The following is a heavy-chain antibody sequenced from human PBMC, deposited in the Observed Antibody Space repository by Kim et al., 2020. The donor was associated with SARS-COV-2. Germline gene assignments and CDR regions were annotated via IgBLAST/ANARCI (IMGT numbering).Heavy chain of an antibody. D-gene: IGHD2-2*01. CDR1: GGTFSSYA. CDR3: GGYCSSTSCYGYYYYGMDV. Sequence: SVKVSCKASGGTFSSYAISWVRQAPGQGLEWMGRIIPILGIANYAQKFQGRVTITADKSTSTAYMELSSLRSEDTAVYYCGGYCSSTSCYGYYYYGMDVWGQGTTVTVSS. J-gene: IGHJ6*02. V-gene: IGHV1-69*04. CDR2: IIPILGIA.